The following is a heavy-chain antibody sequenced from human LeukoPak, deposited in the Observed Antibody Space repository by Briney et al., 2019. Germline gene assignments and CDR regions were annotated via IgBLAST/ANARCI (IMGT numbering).Heavy chain of an antibody. Sequence: SETLSLTCAVSGGSISSSNWWSWVRQPPGKGLEWIGEIYHSGSTNYNPSLKSRVTISVDKSKNQFSLKLSSVTAADTAVYYCARGLYDSAYHYFDYWGQGTLLTVSS. J-gene: IGHJ4*02. CDR3: ARGLYDSAYHYFDY. V-gene: IGHV4-4*02. CDR2: IYHSGST. D-gene: IGHD3-16*01. CDR1: GGSISSSNW.